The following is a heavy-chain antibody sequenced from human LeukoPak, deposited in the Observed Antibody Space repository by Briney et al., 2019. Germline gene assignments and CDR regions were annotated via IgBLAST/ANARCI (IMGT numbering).Heavy chain of an antibody. CDR2: IYYSGST. V-gene: IGHV4-39*07. CDR3: ARNNYGSGTDLKIHYYHYMDV. D-gene: IGHD3-10*01. Sequence: YPSETLSLTCTVSGGSISSSSYYWGWIRQPPGKGLEWIGTIYYSGSTYYNPSLKSRVTISVDTSKNQFSLKLSSVTAADTAVYYCARNNYGSGTDLKIHYYHYMDVWGKGTTVTVSS. CDR1: GGSISSSSYY. J-gene: IGHJ6*03.